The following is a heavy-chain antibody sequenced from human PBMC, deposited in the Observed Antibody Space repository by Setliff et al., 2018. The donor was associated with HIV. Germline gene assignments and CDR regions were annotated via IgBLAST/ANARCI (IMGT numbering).Heavy chain of an antibody. CDR1: GGRFSSYA. CDR2: IIPMFGSA. D-gene: IGHD1-26*01. CDR3: AREGNSGHGGQIEFDY. J-gene: IGHJ4*02. V-gene: IGHV1-69*13. Sequence: SVKVSCKASGGRFSSYAMSWVRQAPGQGLEWMGGIIPMFGSANYAQKFQGRVTITADGSTRTVYMVLSSLRSDDTALYYCAREGNSGHGGQIEFDYWGQGTLVTVSS.